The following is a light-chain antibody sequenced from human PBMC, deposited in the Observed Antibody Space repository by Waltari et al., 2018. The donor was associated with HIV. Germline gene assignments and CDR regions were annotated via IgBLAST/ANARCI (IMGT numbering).Light chain of an antibody. V-gene: IGLV2-14*01. CDR3: SSYTSSITVV. CDR1: SSDVGGYNY. Sequence: QSALTQPASVSGSPGQSITISCTGTSSDVGGYNYVSWYQQHPGKSPKLMIYEVGNRPSGVANRCSDSNSGNTASLTISVLQAEDEADYYCSSYTSSITVVFGGGTKLTVL. CDR2: EVG. J-gene: IGLJ2*01.